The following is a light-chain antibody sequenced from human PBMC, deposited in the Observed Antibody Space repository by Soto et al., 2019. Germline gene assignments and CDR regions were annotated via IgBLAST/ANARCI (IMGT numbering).Light chain of an antibody. V-gene: IGKV3-15*01. CDR3: QKYNNWPRT. CDR2: GAS. J-gene: IGKJ2*01. Sequence: EIVMTQPPATLSVSPGERATLSCRASQSVSSILAWYQQKPGQAPRLLIYGASTRATGIPARFSGSGSGTEFTLTISSLQSEDFAVYYCQKYNNWPRTFGQGTKLEIK. CDR1: QSVSSI.